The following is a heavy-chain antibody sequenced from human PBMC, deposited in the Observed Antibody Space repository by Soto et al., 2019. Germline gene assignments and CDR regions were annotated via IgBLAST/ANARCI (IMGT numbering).Heavy chain of an antibody. J-gene: IGHJ6*02. CDR1: GYTFNIYD. Sequence: ASVKVSCKASGYTFNIYDINWVRQATGQGLEWMGWMNPNSGNTGYAQKFQGRVTMTRNTSVSTAYMELSSLRSEDTAVYYCARVDSDYYYYGMDVWGQGTTVTVS. D-gene: IGHD4-4*01. CDR3: ARVDSDYYYYGMDV. V-gene: IGHV1-8*01. CDR2: MNPNSGNT.